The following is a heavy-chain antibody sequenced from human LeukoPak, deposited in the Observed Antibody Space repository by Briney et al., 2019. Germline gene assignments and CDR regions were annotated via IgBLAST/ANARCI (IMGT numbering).Heavy chain of an antibody. V-gene: IGHV1-2*02. D-gene: IGHD5-18*01. CDR2: INPNSGGT. CDR1: GYTFTGYY. CDR3: ARETYSYGYGDPHYYHYYMDV. Sequence: ASVKVSCKASGYTFTGYYMHWVRQPPGQGLEWTGLINPNSGGTNYAQKVQGRVTMTRDTSISTAYMELSRLRSDDTAVYYCARETYSYGYGDPHYYHYYMDVWGKRTTVTVSS. J-gene: IGHJ6*03.